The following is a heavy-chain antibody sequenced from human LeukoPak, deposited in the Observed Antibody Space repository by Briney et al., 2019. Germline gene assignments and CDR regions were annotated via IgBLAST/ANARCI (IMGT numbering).Heavy chain of an antibody. CDR3: ARDLYYYDSSGYYKGWFDP. J-gene: IGHJ5*02. Sequence: SETLSLTCTVSGGSISSYYWSWIRQPPGKGLEWIGYIYYSGSTNYNPSLKSRVTISVDTSKNQFSLKLSSVTAADTAVYYCARDLYYYDSSGYYKGWFDPWGQGTLVTVSS. CDR2: IYYSGST. D-gene: IGHD3-22*01. V-gene: IGHV4-59*01. CDR1: GGSISSYY.